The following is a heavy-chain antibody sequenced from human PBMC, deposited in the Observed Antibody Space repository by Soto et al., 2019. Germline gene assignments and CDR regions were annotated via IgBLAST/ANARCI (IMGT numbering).Heavy chain of an antibody. Sequence: GGSLRLSCAGSGFTFSSYAMSWVRQAPGKGLEWVSVISGSGVSTYYADSVKGRFTTSRDNSKNTLYLQMNGLRAEDTAVYYCAKVDVGATVAYFDYWGQGNLVTVSS. V-gene: IGHV3-23*01. CDR3: AKVDVGATVAYFDY. J-gene: IGHJ4*02. CDR1: GFTFSSYA. CDR2: ISGSGVST. D-gene: IGHD1-26*01.